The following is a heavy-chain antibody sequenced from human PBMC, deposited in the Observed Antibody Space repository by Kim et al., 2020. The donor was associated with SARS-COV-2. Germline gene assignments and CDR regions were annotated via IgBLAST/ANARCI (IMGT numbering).Heavy chain of an antibody. CDR3: ACPSGRADY. Sequence: GGSLRLSCAASGFTFSSYAMHWVRQAPGKGLEWVAVISYDGSNKYYADSVKGRFTISRDNSKNTLYLQMNSLRAEDTAVYYCACPSGRADYWGQGTLVTVSS. J-gene: IGHJ4*02. V-gene: IGHV3-30*04. CDR1: GFTFSSYA. CDR2: ISYDGSNK.